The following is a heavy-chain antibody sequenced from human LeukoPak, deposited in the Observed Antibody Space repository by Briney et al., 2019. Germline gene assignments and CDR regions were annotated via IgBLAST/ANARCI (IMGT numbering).Heavy chain of an antibody. V-gene: IGHV4-61*02. CDR2: IYTSGST. D-gene: IGHD3-10*01. CDR1: GGSISSGSYY. J-gene: IGHJ5*02. Sequence: SETLSLTCTVSGGSISSGSYYWSWIRQPAGKGLEWIGRIYTSGSTNYNPSLKSRVTISVDTSKNQFSLKLSSVTAADTAVYYCAREVGLLWFGELLDNWFDPWGQGTLVTVSS. CDR3: AREVGLLWFGELLDNWFDP.